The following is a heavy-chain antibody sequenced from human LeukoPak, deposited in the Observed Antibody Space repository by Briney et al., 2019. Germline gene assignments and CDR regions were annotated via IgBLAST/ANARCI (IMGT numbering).Heavy chain of an antibody. CDR2: INPNSGGT. J-gene: IGHJ4*02. CDR1: GYTFTGYY. D-gene: IGHD5-18*01. V-gene: IGHV1-2*02. Sequence: ASVKVSFKASGYTFTGYYMHGVRQAPGQGLEWMGWINPNSGGTNYAQKFQGRVTMTRDTSISTAYMELSRLRSDDTAVYYCASGYSYGFGYFDYWGQGTLVTVSS. CDR3: ASGYSYGFGYFDY.